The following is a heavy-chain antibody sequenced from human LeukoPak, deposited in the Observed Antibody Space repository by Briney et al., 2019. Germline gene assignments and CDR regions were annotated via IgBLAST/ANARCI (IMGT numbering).Heavy chain of an antibody. J-gene: IGHJ4*02. CDR1: GFTFNTYS. Sequence: GGSLRLSCAASGFTFNTYSMNWVRQAPGKGLEWVSSISGGSSFVNYADSVKGRFTISRDNARNSLYLQMNSLRTEDTAVYYCARGDGGSPRPYWGQGTLVTVYS. V-gene: IGHV3-21*01. D-gene: IGHD2-15*01. CDR2: ISGGSSFV. CDR3: ARGDGGSPRPY.